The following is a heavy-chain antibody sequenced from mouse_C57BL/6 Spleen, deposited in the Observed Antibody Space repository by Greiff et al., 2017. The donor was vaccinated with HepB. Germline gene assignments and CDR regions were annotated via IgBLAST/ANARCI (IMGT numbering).Heavy chain of an antibody. J-gene: IGHJ4*01. D-gene: IGHD2-4*01. CDR1: GYTFTSYW. Sequence: VQLQQPGAELVKPGASVKMSCKASGYTFTSYWITWVKQRPGQGLEWIGDIYPGSGSTNYNEKFKSKATLTVDTSSSTAYMQLSSLTSEDSAVYYCARSNYDYDVGDAMDYWGQGTSVTVSS. CDR3: ARSNYDYDVGDAMDY. CDR2: IYPGSGST. V-gene: IGHV1-55*01.